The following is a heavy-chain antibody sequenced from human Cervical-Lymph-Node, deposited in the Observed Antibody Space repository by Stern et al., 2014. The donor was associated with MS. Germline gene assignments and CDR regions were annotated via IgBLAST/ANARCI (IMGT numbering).Heavy chain of an antibody. J-gene: IGHJ4*02. V-gene: IGHV3-30*04. Sequence: QVQLVESGGGVVQPGTSLRLSCAASGFTFSNYAIHWVRQAPGKGLEWVAVISYDGRDKFYADSVKGRFTISRDNSKNTVYLQMNSLRAEDTAVYYCARDPRDIVVFIGATPGYWGQGTLVSVSS. D-gene: IGHD2-15*01. CDR1: GFTFSNYA. CDR3: ARDPRDIVVFIGATPGY. CDR2: ISYDGRDK.